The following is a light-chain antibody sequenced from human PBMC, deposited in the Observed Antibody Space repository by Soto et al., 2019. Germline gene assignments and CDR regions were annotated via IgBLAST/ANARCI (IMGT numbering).Light chain of an antibody. Sequence: QSALTQPRSVSGSPGQSVTISCTGTSSDVGGYNYVSWYQQHPGKAPKLMIYDVSKRPSGVPDRVSGSKSDSTASLTISGLKAEDESDYDCCSYAGSYTYVLGTGTKLTVL. J-gene: IGLJ1*01. V-gene: IGLV2-11*01. CDR1: SSDVGGYNY. CDR3: CSYAGSYTYV. CDR2: DVS.